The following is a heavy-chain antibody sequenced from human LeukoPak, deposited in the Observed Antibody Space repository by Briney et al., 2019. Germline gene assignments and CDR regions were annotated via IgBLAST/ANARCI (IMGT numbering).Heavy chain of an antibody. CDR2: IYYSGST. J-gene: IGHJ4*02. CDR3: ARDSFPGTFDY. D-gene: IGHD1-1*01. CDR1: GGSISSYY. Sequence: SETLSLTCTVSGGSISSYYWSWIRQPRGKGLEWIGYIYYSGSTNYNPSLKSRVTISVDTSKNQFSLKLSSVTAADTAVYYCARDSFPGTFDYWGQGTLVTVSS. V-gene: IGHV4-59*01.